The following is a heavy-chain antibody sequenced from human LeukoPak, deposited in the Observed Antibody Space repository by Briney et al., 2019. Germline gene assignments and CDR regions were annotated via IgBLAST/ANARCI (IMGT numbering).Heavy chain of an antibody. CDR1: GYTFTGYY. V-gene: IGHV1-2*02. CDR3: ARGIARDGYNWENWFDP. Sequence: ASVKVSCKASGYTFTGYYMHWVRQAPGQGLEWMGWTNPNSGGTNYAQKFQGRVTMTRDTSISTAYMELSRLRSDDTAVYYCARGIARDGYNWENWFDPWGQGTLVTVS. D-gene: IGHD5-24*01. CDR2: TNPNSGGT. J-gene: IGHJ5*02.